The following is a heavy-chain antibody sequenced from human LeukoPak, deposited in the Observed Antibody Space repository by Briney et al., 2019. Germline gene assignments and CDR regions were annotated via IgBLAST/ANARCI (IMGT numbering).Heavy chain of an antibody. CDR1: GGSISSGGYS. D-gene: IGHD6-13*01. V-gene: IGHV4-30-2*01. Sequence: SETLSLTCAVSGGSISSGGYSWSWIRQPPGKGLEWIGYIYHSGSTYYNPSLKSRVTISVDRSKNQFSLKLSSVTAADTAVYYCASDFGIAAAGYYWGQGTLVTVSS. CDR2: IYHSGST. CDR3: ASDFGIAAAGYY. J-gene: IGHJ4*02.